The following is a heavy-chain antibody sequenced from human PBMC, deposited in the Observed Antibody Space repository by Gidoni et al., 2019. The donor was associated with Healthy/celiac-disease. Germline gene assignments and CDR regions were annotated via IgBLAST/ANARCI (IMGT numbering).Heavy chain of an antibody. CDR1: GFTFSNAW. V-gene: IGHV3-15*01. CDR2: IKSKTDGGTT. CDR3: TTKDDSSSWRDDAFDI. J-gene: IGHJ3*02. D-gene: IGHD6-13*01. Sequence: EVQLVESGGGLVKPGGSLRLSCAASGFTFSNAWMSWVRKAPGKGLEWVGRIKSKTDGGTTDYAAPVKGRFTISRDDSKNTLYLQMNSLKTEDTAVYYCTTKDDSSSWRDDAFDIWGQGTMVTVSS.